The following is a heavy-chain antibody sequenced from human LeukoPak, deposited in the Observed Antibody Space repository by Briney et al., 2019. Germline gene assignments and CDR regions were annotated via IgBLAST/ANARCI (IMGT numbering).Heavy chain of an antibody. CDR3: ARVKSIVVVYGMDV. CDR1: GYTFTSYD. D-gene: IGHD2-15*01. Sequence: ASVEVSCKASGYTFTSYDINWVRQATGQGLEWMGWMNPNSGNTGYAQKFQGRVTMTRNTSISTAYMELSSLRSEDTAVYYCARVKSIVVVYGMDVWGQGTTVTVSS. V-gene: IGHV1-8*01. CDR2: MNPNSGNT. J-gene: IGHJ6*02.